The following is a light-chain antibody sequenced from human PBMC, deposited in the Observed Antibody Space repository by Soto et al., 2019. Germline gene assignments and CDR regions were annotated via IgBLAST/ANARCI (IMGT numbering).Light chain of an antibody. CDR1: QTISSW. CDR2: KAS. CDR3: QHYNSSSEA. J-gene: IGKJ1*01. V-gene: IGKV1-5*03. Sequence: IPMTQPPSTLSGSVGDRVTITCRDSQTISSWLAWYLQTLGKAPKIXIYKASTLKSGVRSRFSGSGSGTDFTLTISSLQPDDVATYYCQHYNSSSEAFGQGTQVDIK.